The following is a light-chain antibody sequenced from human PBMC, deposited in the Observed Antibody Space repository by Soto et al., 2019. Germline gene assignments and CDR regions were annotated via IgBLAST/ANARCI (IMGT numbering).Light chain of an antibody. Sequence: QSVLTQPASVSGSPGQSITISCTGTSSDVGSYNLVSWYQQHPGKAPKLMIYEGSKRPSGVSNRFSGSKSGNTASLTISGLQAEDEAEYYCCSYAGSSTLYVVFGGGTQLTVL. CDR3: CSYAGSSTLYVV. CDR1: SSDVGSYNL. J-gene: IGLJ2*01. CDR2: EGS. V-gene: IGLV2-23*01.